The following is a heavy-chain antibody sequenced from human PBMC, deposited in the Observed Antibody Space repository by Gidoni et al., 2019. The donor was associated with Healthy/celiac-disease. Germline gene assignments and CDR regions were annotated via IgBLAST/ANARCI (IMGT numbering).Heavy chain of an antibody. CDR1: GFTFSSYA. CDR3: AKITALGTTTYYYYGMDV. Sequence: EVQLLESGGGLVQPGGSLRLSCAASGFTFSSYAMSWVRQAPGKGLEWVSAISGSGGSTYYADSVKGRFTISRDNSKNTLYLQMNSLRAEDTAVYYCAKITALGTTTYYYYGMDVWGQGTTVTVSS. CDR2: ISGSGGST. D-gene: IGHD3-16*01. J-gene: IGHJ6*02. V-gene: IGHV3-23*01.